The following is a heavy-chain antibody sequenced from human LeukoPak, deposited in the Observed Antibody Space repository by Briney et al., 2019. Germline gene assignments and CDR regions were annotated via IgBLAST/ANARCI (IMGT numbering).Heavy chain of an antibody. CDR2: ISSSGSTI. V-gene: IGHV3-11*04. Sequence: GGSLRLSCAASGFTFSDYYMSWIRQAPGKGLEWVSYISSSGSTIYYADSVKGRFTISRDNAKNSLYLQMNSLRAEDTAVYYCAKTLYDTSGYYYAGFDYWGQGTRVTVSS. D-gene: IGHD3-22*01. J-gene: IGHJ4*02. CDR3: AKTLYDTSGYYYAGFDY. CDR1: GFTFSDYY.